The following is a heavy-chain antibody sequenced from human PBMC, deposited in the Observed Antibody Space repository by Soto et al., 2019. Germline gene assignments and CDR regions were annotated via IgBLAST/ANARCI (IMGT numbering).Heavy chain of an antibody. V-gene: IGHV2-5*02. J-gene: IGHJ6*02. CDR2: IYWDDDK. CDR1: GFSLSTSGVG. Sequence: QITLKESGPTLVKPTQTLTLTCTFSGFSLSTSGVGVGWIRQPPGKALEWLALIYWDDDKRYSPSLKSRLTITKGTSTHQAVLTMTNMDPVDTATYSCAHRRGSGWYTRIMYGMDVWGQGTTVTVSS. CDR3: AHRRGSGWYTRIMYGMDV. D-gene: IGHD6-19*01.